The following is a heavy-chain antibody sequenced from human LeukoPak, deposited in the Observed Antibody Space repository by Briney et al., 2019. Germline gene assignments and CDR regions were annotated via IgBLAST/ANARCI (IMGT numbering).Heavy chain of an antibody. D-gene: IGHD2-2*02. CDR3: ARGKNTLSDY. J-gene: IGHJ4*02. Sequence: SETLSLTCTVSGGSISIYYCSWIRQPPGKGLEWIGYIYYSGSTNYNPSLKSRVTISVDTSKNQFSLKLSSVTAADTAVYYCARGKNTLSDYWGQGTLVTVSS. V-gene: IGHV4-59*01. CDR1: GGSISIYY. CDR2: IYYSGST.